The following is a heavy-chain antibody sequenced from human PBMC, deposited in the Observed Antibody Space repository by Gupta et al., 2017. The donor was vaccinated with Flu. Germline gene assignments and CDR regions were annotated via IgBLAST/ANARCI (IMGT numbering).Heavy chain of an antibody. D-gene: IGHD1-26*01. Sequence: VRQAPGKGLGWVSAISDSGDTTLYADSVKGRFTISRDNSKNTLYLQMNSLKTEDTAVYYCAAKRSGIAPFDYWGQGTLVTVSS. J-gene: IGHJ4*02. CDR2: ISDSGDTT. CDR3: AAKRSGIAPFDY. V-gene: IGHV3-23*01.